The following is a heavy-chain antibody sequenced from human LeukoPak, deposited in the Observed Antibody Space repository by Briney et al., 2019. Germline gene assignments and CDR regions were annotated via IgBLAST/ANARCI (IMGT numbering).Heavy chain of an antibody. D-gene: IGHD4-11*01. CDR1: GGTFSSYA. J-gene: IGHJ6*02. CDR3: ARVENSNYVFYYGMDV. V-gene: IGHV1-69*04. CDR2: IIPILGIA. Sequence: SVKVSCKASGGTFSSYAISWVRQAPGQGLEWMGRIIPILGIANYAQKFQGRVTITADKSTSTAYMELRSLRSDDTAVYYCARVENSNYVFYYGMDVWGQGTTVTVSS.